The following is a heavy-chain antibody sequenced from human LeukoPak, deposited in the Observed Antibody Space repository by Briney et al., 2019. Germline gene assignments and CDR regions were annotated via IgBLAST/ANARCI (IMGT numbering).Heavy chain of an antibody. V-gene: IGHV3-23*01. D-gene: IGHD5-24*01. J-gene: IGHJ4*02. CDR1: GFTFSSYA. CDR2: ISGSGDTT. CDR3: AKEEMATIGPFDY. Sequence: GGSLRLSCAGSGFTFSSYAMSWVRQAPGKGLEWVSGISGSGDTTQYADSVKGRFTIPRDNSKNTLSLQMNSLRAEDTAVYYCAKEEMATIGPFDYWGQGTLVTVSS.